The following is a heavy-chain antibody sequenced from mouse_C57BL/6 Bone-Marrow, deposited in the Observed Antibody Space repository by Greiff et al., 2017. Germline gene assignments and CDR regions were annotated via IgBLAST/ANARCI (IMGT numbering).Heavy chain of an antibody. Sequence: QVHVKQPGAELVKPGASVKLSCKASGYTFTSYWMQWVKQRPGQGLEWIGEIDPSDSYTNYNQKFKGKATLTVDTSSSTAYMQLSSLTSEDSAVYYCARDYCGSSRDGWGQGTTLTVSS. CDR2: IDPSDSYT. CDR3: ARDYCGSSRDG. D-gene: IGHD1-1*01. CDR1: GYTFTSYW. V-gene: IGHV1-50*01. J-gene: IGHJ2*01.